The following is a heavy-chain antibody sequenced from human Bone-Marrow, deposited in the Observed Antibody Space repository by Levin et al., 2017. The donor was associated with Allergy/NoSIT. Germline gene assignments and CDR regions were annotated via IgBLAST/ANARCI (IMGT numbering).Heavy chain of an antibody. D-gene: IGHD2-15*01. CDR3: ARLLGSGIVVVVAATPDYDYGMDG. Sequence: SGESLKISCKGSGYSFTSYWIGWVRQMPGKGLEWMGIIYPGDSDTRYSPSFQGQVTISADKSISTAYLQWSSLKASDTAMYYCARLLGSGIVVVVAATPDYDYGMDGWGQGTTVTVSS. CDR1: GYSFTSYW. CDR2: IYPGDSDT. J-gene: IGHJ6*02. V-gene: IGHV5-51*01.